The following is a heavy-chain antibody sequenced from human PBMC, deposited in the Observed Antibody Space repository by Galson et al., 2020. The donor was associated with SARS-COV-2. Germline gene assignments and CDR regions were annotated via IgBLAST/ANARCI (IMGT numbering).Heavy chain of an antibody. CDR3: VRGGSSPYFFDY. Sequence: GGSLRLSCAASGFTVSNNHMSWVRQAPGKGLEWVSIIYSGRSTYYADSVKGRFIISRDNSKNTLHLQMSSLRAEDTAVYYCVRGGSSPYFFDYWGQGILGTVAS. D-gene: IGHD2-2*01. CDR2: IYSGRST. CDR1: GFTVSNNH. V-gene: IGHV3-66*01. J-gene: IGHJ4*02.